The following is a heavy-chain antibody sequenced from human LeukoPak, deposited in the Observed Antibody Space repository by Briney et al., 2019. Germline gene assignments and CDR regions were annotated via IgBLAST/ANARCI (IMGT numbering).Heavy chain of an antibody. J-gene: IGHJ6*03. CDR1: GYSISSGYY. V-gene: IGHV4-38-2*02. CDR2: IYHSGST. CDR3: ARYRKTAYYSYYYVDV. Sequence: PSETLSLTCTVSGYSISSGYYWGWIRQPPGKGLEGIGSIYHSGSTYYNPSLKRRVTISVDTSKNQFSPKLSSVTAAATAVYYCARYRKTAYYSYYYVDVWGKGTTVTVSS. D-gene: IGHD1-1*01.